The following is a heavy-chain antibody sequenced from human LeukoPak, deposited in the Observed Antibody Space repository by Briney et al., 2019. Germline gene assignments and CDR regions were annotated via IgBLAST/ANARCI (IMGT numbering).Heavy chain of an antibody. J-gene: IGHJ5*02. CDR2: INPNSGGT. D-gene: IGHD6-13*01. CDR1: GYTFTGYY. V-gene: IGHV1-2*02. CDR3: ARRQTRYSSSWYLGFDP. Sequence: GASVKASCKASGYTFTGYYMHWVRQAPGQGLEWMGWINPNSGGTNYAQKFQGRVTMTRDTSISTAYMELSRLRSDDTAVYYCARRQTRYSSSWYLGFDPWGQGTLVTVSS.